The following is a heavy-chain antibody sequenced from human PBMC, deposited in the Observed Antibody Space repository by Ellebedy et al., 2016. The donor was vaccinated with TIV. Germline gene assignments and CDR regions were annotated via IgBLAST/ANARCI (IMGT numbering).Heavy chain of an antibody. CDR2: IYYSGSNYSGST. CDR1: GGSISNYY. V-gene: IGHV4-59*01. J-gene: IGHJ4*02. Sequence: MPSETLSLTCTVSGGSISNYYWSWIRQPPGKGLEWIGYIYYSGSNYSGSTNYNPSLKSRVTISVDTSKNQFSLNLSSVTAADTAVYYCARTTDSSGWSGDYLDYWGQGTLVTASS. CDR3: ARTTDSSGWSGDYLDY. D-gene: IGHD6-19*01.